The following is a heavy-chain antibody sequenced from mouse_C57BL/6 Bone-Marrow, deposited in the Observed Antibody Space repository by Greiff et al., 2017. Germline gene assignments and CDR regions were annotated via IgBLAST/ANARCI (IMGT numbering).Heavy chain of an antibody. CDR2: INPNNGGT. J-gene: IGHJ1*03. D-gene: IGHD2-2*01. CDR1: GYTFTDYN. CDR3: GRAVYDGYHWYFDV. Sequence: EVQLQQSGPELVKPGASVKMPCKASGYTFTDYNMDWVKQSPGQSLEWIGDINPNNGGTIYNQKFKGKATLTVDKSSSTAYMQLRSLTSEDAAVYYCGRAVYDGYHWYFDVWGTGTTVTVSA. V-gene: IGHV1-18*01.